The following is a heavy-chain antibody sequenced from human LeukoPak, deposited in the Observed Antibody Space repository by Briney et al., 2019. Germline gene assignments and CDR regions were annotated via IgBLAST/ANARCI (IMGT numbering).Heavy chain of an antibody. D-gene: IGHD3-3*01. J-gene: IGHJ4*02. V-gene: IGHV4-4*02. Sequence: SGTLSLTCGVSGGSVTSTNWWTWVRQPPGKGLEWIGEVHLDGRTNYNPSLESRLTISVDLSENHISLKLTSVTAADTAVYYCAREGGFFRPLDYSGQGTLVTVSS. CDR1: GGSVTSTNW. CDR3: AREGGFFRPLDY. CDR2: VHLDGRT.